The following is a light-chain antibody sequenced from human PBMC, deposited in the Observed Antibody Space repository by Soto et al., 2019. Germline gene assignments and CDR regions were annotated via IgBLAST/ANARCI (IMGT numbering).Light chain of an antibody. CDR1: QSVSSN. CDR3: QQYDNWPLT. J-gene: IGKJ4*01. V-gene: IGKV3-15*01. Sequence: EIVMTQSPATLPVSPGERVTLSCRASQSVSSNLAWYQQKPGQAPRFLIYGASTMATGIPATFSGSGSVTEFTRTISSLQSEDLAVYYCQQYDNWPLTFGGGTKVEIK. CDR2: GAS.